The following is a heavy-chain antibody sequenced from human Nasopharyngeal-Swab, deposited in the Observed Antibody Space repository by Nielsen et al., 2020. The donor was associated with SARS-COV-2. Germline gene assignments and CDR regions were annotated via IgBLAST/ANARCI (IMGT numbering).Heavy chain of an antibody. J-gene: IGHJ5*02. Sequence: SETLSLTCTVSGGSISSSSYYWGWIRQPPEKGLEWIGSIYYSGSTYYNPSLKSRVTISVDTSKNQFSLKLSSVTAADTAVYYCARGDWFDPWGQGTLVTVSS. V-gene: IGHV4-39*01. CDR2: IYYSGST. CDR1: GGSISSSSYY. CDR3: ARGDWFDP.